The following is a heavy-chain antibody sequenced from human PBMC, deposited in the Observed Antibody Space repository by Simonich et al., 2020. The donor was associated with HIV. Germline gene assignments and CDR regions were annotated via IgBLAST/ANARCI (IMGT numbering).Heavy chain of an antibody. Sequence: QVQLQESGPGLVKPSQTLSLTCTVSGASARSGAYYWSWIRQHPGKGLEGIGNIYYSGHTYYNPSLKSRLSISIDTSRNQFSLKLSSVTAADTAVYYCARGADYNYGYVGFDYWGQGTLVTVSS. CDR1: GASARSGAYY. CDR2: IYYSGHT. D-gene: IGHD3-16*01. J-gene: IGHJ4*02. CDR3: ARGADYNYGYVGFDY. V-gene: IGHV4-31*02.